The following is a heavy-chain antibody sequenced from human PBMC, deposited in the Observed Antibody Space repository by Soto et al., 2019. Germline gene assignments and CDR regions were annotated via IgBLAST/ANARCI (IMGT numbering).Heavy chain of an antibody. V-gene: IGHV1-18*01. CDR2: ISVYNGDT. CDR1: GYTFSNHG. D-gene: IGHD4-17*01. Sequence: ASVKVSCKANGYTFSNHGISWVRQAPGQGLERKSWISVYNGDTNYAQKNQDRNTMTKDTPTSTPYLELRSLTFDDTALYYCARDPDGDHDFDYWGQGTLVTVSS. CDR3: ARDPDGDHDFDY. J-gene: IGHJ4*02.